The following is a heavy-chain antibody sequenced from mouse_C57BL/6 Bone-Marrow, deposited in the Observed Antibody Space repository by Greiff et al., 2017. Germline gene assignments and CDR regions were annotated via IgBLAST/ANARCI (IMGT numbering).Heavy chain of an antibody. CDR1: GYTFTSSG. CDR2: IYPRSGNT. J-gene: IGHJ3*01. V-gene: IGHV1-81*01. CDR3: ARWGYYSNAWFAY. Sequence: QVQLKQSGAELARPGASVKLSCKASGYTFTSSGISWVKQRTGQGLEWIGEIYPRSGNTYYNEKFKGKATLTADKSSSTAYMELRSLTSEDSAVYFCARWGYYSNAWFAYWGQGTLVTVSA. D-gene: IGHD2-5*01.